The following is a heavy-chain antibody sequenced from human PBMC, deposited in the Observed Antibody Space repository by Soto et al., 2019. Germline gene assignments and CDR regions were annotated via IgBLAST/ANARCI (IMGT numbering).Heavy chain of an antibody. J-gene: IGHJ3*02. D-gene: IGHD3-10*01. Sequence: PSETLSLTCTVSGGSIRNYYWSWIRQSPGKGLEWIGYVYYSGSTNYNPSLKSRVTISVDTSKNQFSLKLSSVTAADTAVYYCARRYGGAFDIWGQGTMVTVSS. V-gene: IGHV4-59*01. CDR3: ARRYGGAFDI. CDR1: GGSIRNYY. CDR2: VYYSGST.